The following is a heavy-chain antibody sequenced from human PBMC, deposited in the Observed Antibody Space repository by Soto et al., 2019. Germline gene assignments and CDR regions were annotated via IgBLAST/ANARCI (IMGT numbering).Heavy chain of an antibody. CDR3: AREVCSSTSCYYGMDV. V-gene: IGHV1-2*04. J-gene: IGHJ6*02. D-gene: IGHD2-2*01. Sequence: ASVKVSCKASGYTFTGYYMHWVRQAPGQGLEWMGWINPNSGGTNYAQKFQGWVTMTRDTSISTAYMELSRLRSDDTAVYYCAREVCSSTSCYYGMDVWGQGTTVTVSS. CDR2: INPNSGGT. CDR1: GYTFTGYY.